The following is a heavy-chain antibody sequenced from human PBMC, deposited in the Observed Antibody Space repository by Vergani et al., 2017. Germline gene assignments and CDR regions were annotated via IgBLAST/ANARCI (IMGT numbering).Heavy chain of an antibody. CDR1: GESFSGYY. Sequence: QVQLQQWGAGLLKPSETLSLTCAVYGESFSGYYWTWVRQPPGKGLEWIGEINHSGSTNYNPSLKSRVTISVDTSKNQFSLKLSSVTAADTAVYYCARVVVPAANYMDVWGKGTTVTVSS. CDR2: INHSGST. CDR3: ARVVVPAANYMDV. J-gene: IGHJ6*03. D-gene: IGHD2-2*01. V-gene: IGHV4-34*01.